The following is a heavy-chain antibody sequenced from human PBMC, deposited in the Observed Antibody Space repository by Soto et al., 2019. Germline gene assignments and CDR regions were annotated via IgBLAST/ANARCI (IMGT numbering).Heavy chain of an antibody. CDR2: IWHDGSVK. J-gene: IGHJ4*02. CDR3: ARGALEVSPCGGNCLTVDY. Sequence: QVQLVESGGSVVQPGRSLRLSCAASGFTFSDFAIHWVRQAPGKGPEWVSIIWHDGSVKHYAGSVKGRFTVSRDNSMNTVFLQMNSLRDEDTAVYYCARGALEVSPCGGNCLTVDYWGQGTLVTVS. CDR1: GFTFSDFA. V-gene: IGHV3-33*01. D-gene: IGHD2-21*02.